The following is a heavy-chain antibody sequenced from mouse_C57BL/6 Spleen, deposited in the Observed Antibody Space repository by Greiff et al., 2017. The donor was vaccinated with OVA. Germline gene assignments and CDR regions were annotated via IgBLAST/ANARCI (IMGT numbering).Heavy chain of an antibody. CDR1: GYTFTSYW. J-gene: IGHJ1*03. CDR3: ATITTVVEAGYFDV. V-gene: IGHV1-53*01. D-gene: IGHD1-1*01. CDR2: INPSNGGT. Sequence: QVQLQQPGTELVKPGASVKLSCKASGYTFTSYWMHWVKQRPGQGLEWIGNINPSNGGTNYNEKFKGKATLTADKSSSTAYMQLNSLTSEDSAVFFCATITTVVEAGYFDVWGTGTTVTVSS.